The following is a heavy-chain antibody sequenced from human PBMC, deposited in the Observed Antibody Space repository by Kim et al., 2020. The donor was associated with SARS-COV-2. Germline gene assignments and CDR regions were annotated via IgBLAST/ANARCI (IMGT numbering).Heavy chain of an antibody. CDR2: IYYSGST. J-gene: IGHJ4*02. Sequence: SETLSLTCTVSGGSISSYYWSWIRQPPGKGLEWIGYIYYSGSTNYNPSLKSRVTISVDTSKNQFSLKLSSVTAADTAVYYCARVFSSSLVSLDYWGQGTLVTVSS. CDR3: ARVFSSSLVSLDY. D-gene: IGHD6-13*01. CDR1: GGSISSYY. V-gene: IGHV4-59*01.